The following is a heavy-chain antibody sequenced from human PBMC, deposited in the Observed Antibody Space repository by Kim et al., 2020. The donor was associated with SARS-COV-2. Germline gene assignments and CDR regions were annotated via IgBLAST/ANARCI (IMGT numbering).Heavy chain of an antibody. V-gene: IGHV4-31*03. Sequence: SETLSLTCTVSGGSISSGGYYWSWIRQHPGKGLEWIGYIYYSGSTYYNPSLKSRVTISVDTSKNQFSLKLSSVTAADTAVYYCARGAATSGKICSWFDPWGQGTLVTVSS. D-gene: IGHD2-15*01. CDR2: IYYSGST. CDR1: GGSISSGGYY. CDR3: ARGAATSGKICSWFDP. J-gene: IGHJ5*02.